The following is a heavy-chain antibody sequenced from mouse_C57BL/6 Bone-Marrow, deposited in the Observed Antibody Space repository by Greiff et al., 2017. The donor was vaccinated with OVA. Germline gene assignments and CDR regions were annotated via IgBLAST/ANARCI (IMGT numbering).Heavy chain of an antibody. D-gene: IGHD1-1*01. J-gene: IGHJ3*01. CDR2: IYPGDGDT. CDR1: GYAFRSSW. Sequence: QVQLQQSGPELVKPGASVKISCKASGYAFRSSWMNWVKQRPGKGLEWIGRIYPGDGDTNYNGKFKGKATLTADKSSSTAYMQLSSLTSEDSAVYFCARFSIYYYGSSYSWFAYWGQGTLVTVSA. CDR3: ARFSIYYYGSSYSWFAY. V-gene: IGHV1-82*01.